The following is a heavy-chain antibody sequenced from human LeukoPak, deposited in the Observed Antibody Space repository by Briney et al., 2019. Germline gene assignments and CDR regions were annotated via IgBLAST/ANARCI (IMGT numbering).Heavy chain of an antibody. Sequence: KAGGSLRLSCAASGFTFSDYYMSWIRQAPGKGLEWVSYISSSGSTIYYADSVKGRFTISRDNAKNSLYPQMNSLRAEDTAVYYCAKQTMVRGVIIRAPLDYWGQGTLVTVSS. CDR1: GFTFSDYY. D-gene: IGHD3-10*01. CDR3: AKQTMVRGVIIRAPLDY. V-gene: IGHV3-11*01. CDR2: ISSSGSTI. J-gene: IGHJ4*02.